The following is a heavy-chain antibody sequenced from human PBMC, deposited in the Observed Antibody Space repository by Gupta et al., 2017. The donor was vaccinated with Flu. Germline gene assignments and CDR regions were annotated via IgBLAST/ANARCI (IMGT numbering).Heavy chain of an antibody. D-gene: IGHD2-2*01. CDR2: IKSKSEGETI. CDR3: TTPRYCTSTSCGSIDY. J-gene: IGHJ4*02. Sequence: MNWVRQAPGKGLEWVGRIKSKSEGETIDYAAPGKGRFTISKDASMGTVYLRMDSLKTEDTAVYYCTTPRYCTSTSCGSIDYWGQVTLVTVSS. V-gene: IGHV3-15*01.